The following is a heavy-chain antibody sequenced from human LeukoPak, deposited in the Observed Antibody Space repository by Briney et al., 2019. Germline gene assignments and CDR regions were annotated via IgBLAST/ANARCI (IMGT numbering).Heavy chain of an antibody. CDR1: GYTFSGYY. Sequence: ASVKVSCKASGYTFSGYYMHWVRQAPGQGLEWMGRINPNSGGTNYAQKFQGRVTMTRDTSISTAYMELSRLRSDDTAVYYCARNFLRVGASGRDAFDIWGQGTMVTVSS. V-gene: IGHV1-2*06. CDR3: ARNFLRVGASGRDAFDI. CDR2: INPNSGGT. J-gene: IGHJ3*02. D-gene: IGHD1-26*01.